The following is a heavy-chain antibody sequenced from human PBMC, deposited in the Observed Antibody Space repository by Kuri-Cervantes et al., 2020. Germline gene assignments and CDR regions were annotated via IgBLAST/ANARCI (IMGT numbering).Heavy chain of an antibody. CDR3: ARDQAVAGGHFDY. D-gene: IGHD6-19*01. CDR1: GFTFSIYS. Sequence: GESLKISCAASGFTFSIYSMTWVRQAPGKGLEWLSYISTSSRTIYYAGSLKGRFTISRDNAKNSLYLQMNSLRAEDTAVYYCARDQAVAGGHFDYWGQGTLVTVSS. V-gene: IGHV3-48*01. J-gene: IGHJ4*02. CDR2: ISTSSRTI.